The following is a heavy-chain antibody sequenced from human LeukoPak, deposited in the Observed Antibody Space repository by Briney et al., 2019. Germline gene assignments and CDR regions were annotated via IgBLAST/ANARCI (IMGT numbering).Heavy chain of an antibody. Sequence: GGSLRLSCAASGFVFSSYGIHWVRKAPGKGLEWVSFIRFDGTTQYYADSVKGRFTISRDNSKFTVHLLMTSLRPEDTAVYYCSKESNYDSSGYFSWGQGTLVTVSS. CDR3: SKESNYDSSGYFS. J-gene: IGHJ4*02. CDR2: IRFDGTTQ. CDR1: GFVFSSYG. D-gene: IGHD3-22*01. V-gene: IGHV3-30*02.